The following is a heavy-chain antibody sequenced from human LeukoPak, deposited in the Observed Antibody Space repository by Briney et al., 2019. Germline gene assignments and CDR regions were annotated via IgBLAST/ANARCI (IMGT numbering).Heavy chain of an antibody. Sequence: GRSLRLSCAASGFTFSSYDMSWVRQAPGKGLEWVSAISGDGGSTYYADSEKGRFTISRDNSKNTLYLQMNSLRAEDTAVYYCAKDFITGTAFDCWGQGTLVTVSS. CDR1: GFTFSSYD. CDR3: AKDFITGTAFDC. V-gene: IGHV3-23*01. CDR2: ISGDGGST. D-gene: IGHD1-20*01. J-gene: IGHJ4*02.